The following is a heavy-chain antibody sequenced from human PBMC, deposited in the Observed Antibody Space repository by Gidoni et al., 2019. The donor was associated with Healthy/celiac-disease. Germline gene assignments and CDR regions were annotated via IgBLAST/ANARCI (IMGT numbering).Heavy chain of an antibody. V-gene: IGHV4-59*01. CDR1: GGSISSYS. D-gene: IGHD3-3*01. CDR2: IYYSGST. Sequence: QVQLQESGPGLVKPSETLSLTCTVSGGSISSYSWSWIRQPPGKGLEWIGYIYYSGSTNYNPSLKSRVTISVDTSKNQFSLKLSSVTAADTAVYYCARGGEYYDFWSGYFYFDYWGQGTLVTVSS. CDR3: ARGGEYYDFWSGYFYFDY. J-gene: IGHJ4*02.